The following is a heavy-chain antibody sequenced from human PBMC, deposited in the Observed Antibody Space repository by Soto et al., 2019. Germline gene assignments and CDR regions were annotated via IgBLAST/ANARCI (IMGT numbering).Heavy chain of an antibody. CDR1: GGSISSGGYY. CDR2: SYYSGST. D-gene: IGHD3-16*01. J-gene: IGHJ5*02. Sequence: QVQLQESGPGLVKPSHTLSLTCTVSGGSISSGGYYWSWIREHPGKGLEWIGYSYYSGSTYYTPYLKSRVTISVDSSKNQFSLKLSSVTAADTAVYYCARGMTTFFRFDPWGQGTLVAVFS. CDR3: ARGMTTFFRFDP. V-gene: IGHV4-31*03.